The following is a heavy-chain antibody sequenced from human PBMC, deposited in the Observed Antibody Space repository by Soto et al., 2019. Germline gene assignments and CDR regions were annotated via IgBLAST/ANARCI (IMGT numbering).Heavy chain of an antibody. CDR1: GYTFTSYD. J-gene: IGHJ6*02. CDR3: ARGGDCSGGSCYLSYYYYYGMDV. V-gene: IGHV1-8*01. Sequence: EASVKVSCKASGYTFTSYDINWVRQATGQGLEWMGWMNPNSGNTGYAQKFQGRVTMTRNTSISTAYMELSSLRSEDTAVYYCARGGDCSGGSCYLSYYYYYGMDVWGQGTTVTVSS. D-gene: IGHD2-15*01. CDR2: MNPNSGNT.